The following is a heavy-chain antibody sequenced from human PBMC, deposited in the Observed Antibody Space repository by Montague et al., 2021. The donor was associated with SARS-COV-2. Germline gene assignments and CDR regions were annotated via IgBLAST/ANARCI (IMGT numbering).Heavy chain of an antibody. CDR2: IDYSGST. J-gene: IGHJ4*02. CDR3: ARELGYDSSGYYAYFDY. CDR1: GGSISRYY. V-gene: IGHV4-59*13. Sequence: ETLSLTCTVSGGSISRYYWSWIRQPPGKGLEWIGYIDYSGSTRYNPSLKSRVTISVDTSKNQFSLKLNSVTAADTAVYYCARELGYDSSGYYAYFDYWGQGTLVTVSS. D-gene: IGHD3-22*01.